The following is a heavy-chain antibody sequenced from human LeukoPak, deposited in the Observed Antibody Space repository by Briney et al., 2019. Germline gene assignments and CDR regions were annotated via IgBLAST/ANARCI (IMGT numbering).Heavy chain of an antibody. D-gene: IGHD1-26*01. V-gene: IGHV3-9*01. CDR2: ISWNSGSI. CDR1: GFTFDDYA. CDR3: AKGGWWELLNYYFDY. J-gene: IGHJ4*02. Sequence: PGRSLRLSCAASGFTFDDYAMHWVRQAPGKGLEWVSGISWNSGSIGYAVSVKGRFTISRDNAKDSLYLQMNSLRAEDTALYYCAKGGWWELLNYYFDYWGQGTLVTVSS.